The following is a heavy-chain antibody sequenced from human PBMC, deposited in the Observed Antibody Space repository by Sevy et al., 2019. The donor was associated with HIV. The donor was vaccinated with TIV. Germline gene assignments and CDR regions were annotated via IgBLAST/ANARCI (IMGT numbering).Heavy chain of an antibody. D-gene: IGHD5-12*01. Sequence: GGSLRLSCVASGFSLSDYAMHWVRQGPDKGLAWVAVISFDGGNTYYSDAVEGRFTISRDNSKNTVFLQMNSLSPDDTALYYCARGPYNSGLRFDFWGQGTLLTVSS. CDR3: ARGPYNSGLRFDF. V-gene: IGHV3-30-3*01. J-gene: IGHJ4*02. CDR1: GFSLSDYA. CDR2: ISFDGGNT.